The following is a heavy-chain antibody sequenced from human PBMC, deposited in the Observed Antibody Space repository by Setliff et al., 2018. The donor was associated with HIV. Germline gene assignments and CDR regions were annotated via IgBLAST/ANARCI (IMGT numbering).Heavy chain of an antibody. CDR3: ARGLSSPFATGL. D-gene: IGHD6-13*01. V-gene: IGHV4-39*07. CDR2: IFYSGSS. Sequence: SETLSLTCTVSGGSISSNSYYWGWIRQPPGKGLEWIGSIFYSGSSHHNPSLQSRITISIDTSKNQFSLKLTSVTSADTAVYFCARGLSSPFATGLWGQGTLVTVSS. CDR1: GGSISSNSYY. J-gene: IGHJ4*02.